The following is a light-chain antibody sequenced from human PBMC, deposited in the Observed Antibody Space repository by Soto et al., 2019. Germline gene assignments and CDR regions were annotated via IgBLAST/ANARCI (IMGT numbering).Light chain of an antibody. J-gene: IGKJ4*01. CDR3: QQSYRPLT. CDR1: QSISSY. V-gene: IGKV1-39*01. Sequence: DIQMTQSPSSLSASVGDRVTITCRASQSISSYLNWYQQKPGKAPKLLIYAASSLQSGVPSRFSGSGSGTAFTLTISSLPPEDFATYYCQQSYRPLTFGGGTKVEIK. CDR2: AAS.